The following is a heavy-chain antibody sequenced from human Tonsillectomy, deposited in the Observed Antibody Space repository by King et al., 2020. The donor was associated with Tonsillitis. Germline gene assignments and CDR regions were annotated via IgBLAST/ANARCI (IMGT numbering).Heavy chain of an antibody. CDR1: GGSISSYY. CDR2: IYYSGST. V-gene: IGHV4-59*01. J-gene: IGHJ5*02. CDR3: ARQYSSGWSRWFDA. Sequence: QLQESGPGLVKPSETLSLTCTVSGGSISSYYWSWIRQPPGKGLEWIGYIYYSGSTNYNPPLKSRVTISVDTFKNQFSLKLSSVTAADTAVYYCARQYSSGWSRWFDAWGQGTLVTVTS. D-gene: IGHD6-19*01.